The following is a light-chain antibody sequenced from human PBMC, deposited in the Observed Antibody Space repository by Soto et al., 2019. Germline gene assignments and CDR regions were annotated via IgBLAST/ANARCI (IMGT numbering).Light chain of an antibody. CDR2: DAS. CDR1: PSVSNS. Sequence: ESVLTQSPATRSLSPGERATLSCRASPSVSNSLAWYQHKPGQAPRLLIYDASNRATGVPTRFSGSGSGTDFSLTISSLQAEDVALYYCQQYYTTPLTFGGGTKVDI. CDR3: QQYYTTPLT. V-gene: IGKV3-11*01. J-gene: IGKJ4*01.